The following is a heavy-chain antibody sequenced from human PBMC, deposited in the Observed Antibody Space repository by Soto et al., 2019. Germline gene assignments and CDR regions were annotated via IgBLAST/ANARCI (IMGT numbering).Heavy chain of an antibody. D-gene: IGHD3-22*01. CDR2: IWYDGSSK. V-gene: IGHV3-33*01. CDR1: GFTFSSYG. J-gene: IGHJ4*02. Sequence: GGSLRLSCEASGFTFSSYGMHWVRQAPGKGLEWVAVIWYDGSSKYYADSVKGRFTISRDNAKNSLYLLMNSLRAEDTAVYYCARDYFYDSSGYYAGFDYCGQESLVTVSA. CDR3: ARDYFYDSSGYYAGFDY.